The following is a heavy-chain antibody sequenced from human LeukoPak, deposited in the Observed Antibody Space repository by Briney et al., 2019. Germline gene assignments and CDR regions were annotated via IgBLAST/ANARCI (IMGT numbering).Heavy chain of an antibody. D-gene: IGHD3-22*01. V-gene: IGHV4-31*03. Sequence: SQTLSLTCTVSGGSISSGGYSWSWIRQHPGKGLEWIGYIYYSGSTYYNPSLKSRVTISVDTSKNQFSLKLSSVTAADTAVYYCARVPLLVVITTGLGAFDIWGQGTMVTVSS. J-gene: IGHJ3*02. CDR2: IYYSGST. CDR1: GGSISSGGYS. CDR3: ARVPLLVVITTGLGAFDI.